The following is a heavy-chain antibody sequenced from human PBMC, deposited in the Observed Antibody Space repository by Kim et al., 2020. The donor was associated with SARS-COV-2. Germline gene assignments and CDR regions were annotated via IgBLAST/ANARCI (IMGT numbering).Heavy chain of an antibody. V-gene: IGHV1-69*04. Sequence: SVKVSCKASGGTFSSYAISWVRQAPGQGLEWMGRSIPILGIANYAQKFQGRVTITADKSTSTAYMELSSLRSEDTAVYYCARDFGAPVSWFDPWGQGTLVTVSS. J-gene: IGHJ5*02. CDR1: GGTFSSYA. D-gene: IGHD3-10*01. CDR3: ARDFGAPVSWFDP. CDR2: SIPILGIA.